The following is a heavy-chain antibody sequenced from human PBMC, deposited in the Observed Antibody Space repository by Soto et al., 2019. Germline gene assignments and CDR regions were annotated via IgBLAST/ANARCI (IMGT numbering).Heavy chain of an antibody. CDR3: AKELFPGGTYGFFDY. D-gene: IGHD1-26*01. V-gene: IGHV3-23*01. Sequence: AGGSLRLSCRPSGFKFRDYAMSWVRQAPGKGLEWVSAIHSSGGSTYYADSVQDRFTISRDNSKNTLFLQMNNLRAEDTAMYYCAKELFPGGTYGFFDYWGLGTLVTVSS. J-gene: IGHJ4*02. CDR1: GFKFRDYA. CDR2: IHSSGGST.